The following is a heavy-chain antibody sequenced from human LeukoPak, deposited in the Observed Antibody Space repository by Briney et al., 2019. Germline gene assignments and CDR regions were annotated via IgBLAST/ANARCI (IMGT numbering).Heavy chain of an antibody. Sequence: SETLSLTCTVSGGSISSSSYYWGWIRQPPGKGLEWIGSIYYSGSTYYNPSLKSRVTISVDTSKNQFSLKLSSVAAADTAIYYCAKHYMGSSYNRGLDYWGQGTLVTVSS. CDR3: AKHYMGSSYNRGLDY. D-gene: IGHD3-10*01. CDR2: IYYSGST. CDR1: GGSISSSSYY. J-gene: IGHJ4*02. V-gene: IGHV4-39*01.